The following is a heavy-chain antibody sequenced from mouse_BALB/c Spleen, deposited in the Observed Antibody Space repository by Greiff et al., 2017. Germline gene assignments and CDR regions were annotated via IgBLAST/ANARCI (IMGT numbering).Heavy chain of an antibody. J-gene: IGHJ1*01. CDR2: INPSNGRT. CDR1: GYTFTSYW. D-gene: IGHD1-1*02. CDR3: ARELWRYFDV. Sequence: QVQLQQPGAELVKPGASVKLSWKASGYTFTSYWMHWVKQRPGQGLEWIGEINPSNGRTNYNEKFKSKATLTVDKSSSTAYMQLSSLTSEDSAVYYCARELWRYFDVWGAGTTVTVSS. V-gene: IGHV1S81*02.